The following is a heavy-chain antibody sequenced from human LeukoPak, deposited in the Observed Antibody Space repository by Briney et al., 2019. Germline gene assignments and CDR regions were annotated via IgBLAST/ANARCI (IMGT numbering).Heavy chain of an antibody. J-gene: IGHJ4*02. CDR2: IWYDGSNK. Sequence: GGSLRLSCAASGFTFSSYGMHWVRQAPGKGLEWVAVIWYDGSNKYYADSVKGRFTISRDNSENTLYLQMNSLRAEDTAVYYCAKDRYSSGWYTDWGQGTLVTVSS. CDR3: AKDRYSSGWYTD. V-gene: IGHV3-33*06. CDR1: GFTFSSYG. D-gene: IGHD6-19*01.